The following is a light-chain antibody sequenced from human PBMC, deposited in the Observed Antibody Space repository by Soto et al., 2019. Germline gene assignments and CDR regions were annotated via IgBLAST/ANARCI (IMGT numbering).Light chain of an antibody. J-gene: IGKJ5*01. V-gene: IGKV3-20*01. CDR3: QQHDILPIT. Sequence: EVVLIQPPVSRSLYPEDRASLSCRASQNLSRYFLAWYQHKPGQAPRLLISGASRRATGIPDRFSGAGSGTDFTLTISRLEPEDFALYYCQQHDILPITACQVALLANK. CDR1: QNLSRYF. CDR2: GAS.